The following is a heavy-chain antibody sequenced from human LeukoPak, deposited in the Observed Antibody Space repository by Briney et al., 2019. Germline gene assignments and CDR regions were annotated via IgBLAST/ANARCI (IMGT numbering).Heavy chain of an antibody. V-gene: IGHV1-2*02. J-gene: IGHJ5*02. CDR2: INPNSGGT. CDR3: ASDYGDYAFDP. CDR1: GYTFTSYY. Sequence: ASVKVSCKASGYTFTSYYMHWVRQAPGQGREGMGWINPNSGGTNYARKFQGRVTITRNTSISTAYMELSSLRSEDTAVYYCASDYGDYAFDPWGQGTLVTVSS. D-gene: IGHD4-17*01.